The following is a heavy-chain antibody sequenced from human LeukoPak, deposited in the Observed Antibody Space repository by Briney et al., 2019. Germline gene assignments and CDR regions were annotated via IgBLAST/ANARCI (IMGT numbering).Heavy chain of an antibody. CDR2: ISSSSSTI. CDR3: ARETSYGLDY. J-gene: IGHJ4*02. D-gene: IGHD5-18*01. CDR1: GFTFSSYS. Sequence: GGSLRLSCAASGFTFSSYSMNWVRQAPGKGLEWVSYISSSSSTIYCADSVKGRFTISRDNAKNSLYLQMNSLRAEDTAVYYCARETSYGLDYWGQGTLVTVSS. V-gene: IGHV3-48*04.